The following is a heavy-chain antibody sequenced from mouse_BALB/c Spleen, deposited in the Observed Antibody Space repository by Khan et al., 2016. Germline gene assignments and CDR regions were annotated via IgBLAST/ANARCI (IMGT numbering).Heavy chain of an antibody. CDR1: GFNIRDTY. Sequence: EVQLQESGAELVKPGASVKLSCTASGFNIRDTYIHWVKQRPEQGLEWIGRIDPANGNTKYDPKFQDKATVTADTSSNPAYLQLSSLTSEDTAVYYCEGNYVGYYAMDYWGQGTSVTVSS. CDR2: IDPANGNT. J-gene: IGHJ4*01. D-gene: IGHD2-1*01. V-gene: IGHV14-3*02. CDR3: EGNYVGYYAMDY.